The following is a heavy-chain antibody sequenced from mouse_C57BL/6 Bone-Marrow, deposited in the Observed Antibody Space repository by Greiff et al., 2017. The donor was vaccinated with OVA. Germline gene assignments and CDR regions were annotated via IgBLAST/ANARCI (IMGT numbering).Heavy chain of an antibody. Sequence: QVQLQQPGAELVKPGASVKLSCKASGYTFTSYWMQWVKQRPGQGLEWIGEIDPSDSCSNYNQKFKGKATLTVDTSSSTAYMQLSGLTSEDSAVYYCAREDYCVPYYFYNWGQGTTLTVSS. CDR3: AREDYCVPYYFYN. V-gene: IGHV1-50*01. CDR1: GYTFTSYW. D-gene: IGHD1-1*01. CDR2: IDPSDSCS. J-gene: IGHJ2*01.